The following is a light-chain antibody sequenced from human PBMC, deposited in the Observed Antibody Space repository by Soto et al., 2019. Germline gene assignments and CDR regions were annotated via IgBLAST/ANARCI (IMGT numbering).Light chain of an antibody. J-gene: IGLJ3*02. CDR3: SSDGGSNNWV. Sequence: QSVLTQPASVSGSPGQSITISCTGTSCDVGGYNYVYWYQQHPGKAPKLMIYEVSTRPSGVPDRFSCSKAANAASLTGGGLQDEDDAYYCCSSDGGSNNWVFGGGTKLTVL. CDR1: SCDVGGYNY. V-gene: IGLV2-8*01. CDR2: EVS.